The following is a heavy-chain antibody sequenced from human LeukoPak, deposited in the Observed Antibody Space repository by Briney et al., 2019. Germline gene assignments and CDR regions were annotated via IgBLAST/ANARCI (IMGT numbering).Heavy chain of an antibody. CDR3: TRGGSPPFHY. CDR2: INPNSGGT. D-gene: IGHD2-15*01. CDR1: GYTXTEYH. V-gene: IGHV1-2*02. J-gene: IGHJ4*02. Sequence: ASVKVSCKASGYTXTEYHLHLVRQAPGQGLEWMGYINPNSGGTNYAQKFQGRVAMTSDTSFSTVYMELSRLRSDDTAVYYCTRGGSPPFHYWGQGTLVTVSS.